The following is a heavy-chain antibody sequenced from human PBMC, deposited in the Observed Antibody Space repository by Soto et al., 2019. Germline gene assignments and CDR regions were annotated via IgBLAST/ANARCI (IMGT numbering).Heavy chain of an antibody. J-gene: IGHJ4*02. CDR2: ISSSSSYT. D-gene: IGHD6-19*01. V-gene: IGHV3-11*06. CDR3: ARRAVAGHFDY. CDR1: GFTFSDYY. Sequence: PGGSLRLSCAASGFTFSDYYMSWIRQAPGKGLEWVSYISSSSSYTNYADSVKGRFTISRDNAKNSLYLQMNSLRAEDTAVYYCARRAVAGHFDYWGQGTLVTVSS.